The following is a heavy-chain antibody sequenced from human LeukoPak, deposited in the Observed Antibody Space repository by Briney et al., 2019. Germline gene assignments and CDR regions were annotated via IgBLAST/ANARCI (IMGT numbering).Heavy chain of an antibody. CDR1: GGTFSSYA. D-gene: IGHD2-8*02. Sequence: GASVKVSCKASGGTFSSYAISWVRQAPGQGLEWMGWISTSNGNTNYPQKLQGRATMTTDTSTSTAYMELRSLRSDDTAVYYCARWGNNHWWEPLGDYWGQGTLVTVSS. CDR3: ARWGNNHWWEPLGDY. CDR2: ISTSNGNT. J-gene: IGHJ4*02. V-gene: IGHV1-18*01.